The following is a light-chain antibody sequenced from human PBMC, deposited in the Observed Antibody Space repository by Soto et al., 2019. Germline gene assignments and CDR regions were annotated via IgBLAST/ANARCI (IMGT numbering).Light chain of an antibody. CDR1: QSVSSSY. V-gene: IGKV3-20*01. CDR2: GAS. CDR3: QQYGSSPPIA. Sequence: SPGERATLSCRASQSVSSSYLAWYQQKPGQAPRLLIYGASSRATGIPDRFSGSGSGTDFTLTISRLEPEDFAVYYCQQYGSSPPIAFGPGTRLEIK. J-gene: IGKJ5*01.